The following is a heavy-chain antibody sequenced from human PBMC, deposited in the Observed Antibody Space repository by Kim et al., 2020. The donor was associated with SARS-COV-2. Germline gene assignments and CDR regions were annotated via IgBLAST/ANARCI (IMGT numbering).Heavy chain of an antibody. D-gene: IGHD3-22*01. CDR3: ATTHDSSGFHDAFDI. Sequence: KFQGRVPMTEDTSTDTAYMELSSLRSEDTAVYYCATTHDSSGFHDAFDIWGQGTMVTVSS. V-gene: IGHV1-24*01. J-gene: IGHJ3*02.